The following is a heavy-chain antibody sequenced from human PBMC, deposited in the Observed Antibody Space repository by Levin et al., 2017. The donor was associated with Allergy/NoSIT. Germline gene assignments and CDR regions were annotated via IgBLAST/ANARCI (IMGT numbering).Heavy chain of an antibody. D-gene: IGHD2-15*01. V-gene: IGHV1-3*01. Sequence: ASVKVSCKASGYTFTSYAMHWVRQAPGQRLEWMGWINAGNGNTKYSQKFQGRVTITRDTSASTAYMERSSLRSEDTAVYYCAREPCSGSSCYSPLNYYYDYYMDVWGKGTTVTVSS. J-gene: IGHJ6*03. CDR1: GYTFTSYA. CDR3: AREPCSGSSCYSPLNYYYDYYMDV. CDR2: INAGNGNT.